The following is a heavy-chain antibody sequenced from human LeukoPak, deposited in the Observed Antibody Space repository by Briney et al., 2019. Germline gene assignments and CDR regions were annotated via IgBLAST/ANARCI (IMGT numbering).Heavy chain of an antibody. V-gene: IGHV5-51*01. CDR3: ARTYYYDSSGYLGRDYYYYMDV. J-gene: IGHJ6*03. D-gene: IGHD3-22*01. Sequence: GESLKISCKGSGYSFTSYWIGWVRQMPGKGLECMGIIYPGDSDTRYSPSFQGQVTISADKSISTAYLQWSSLKASDTAMYYCARTYYYDSSGYLGRDYYYYMDVWGKGTTVTVSS. CDR2: IYPGDSDT. CDR1: GYSFTSYW.